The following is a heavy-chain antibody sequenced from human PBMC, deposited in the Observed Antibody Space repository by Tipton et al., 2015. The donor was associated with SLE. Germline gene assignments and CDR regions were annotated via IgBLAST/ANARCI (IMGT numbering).Heavy chain of an antibody. CDR2: INHSGGT. V-gene: IGHV4-34*01. CDR3: AREKAGSFDY. CDR1: GRSFSGYY. J-gene: IGHJ4*02. D-gene: IGHD6-13*01. Sequence: TLSLTCAVYGRSFSGYYCSWIRQPQGKGLEWIGEINHSGGTNYNPSLKSRVTISVDTSKNQFSLQLSSVTAADTAVYYCAREKAGSFDYWGQGTLVTVSS.